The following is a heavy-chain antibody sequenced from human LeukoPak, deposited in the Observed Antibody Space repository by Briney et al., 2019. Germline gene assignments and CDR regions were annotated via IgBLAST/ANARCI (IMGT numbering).Heavy chain of an antibody. D-gene: IGHD3-22*01. V-gene: IGHV4-34*01. J-gene: IGHJ4*02. Sequence: SETLSLTCAVYGGSFSGYYWSWIRQPPGKGLEWIGEINHSGSTNYNPSLKSRVTISVDTSKNQFSLKLSSVTAADTAVYYCASGGSSGYYCRGRFDYWGQGTLVTVSS. CDR2: INHSGST. CDR3: ASGGSSGYYCRGRFDY. CDR1: GGSFSGYY.